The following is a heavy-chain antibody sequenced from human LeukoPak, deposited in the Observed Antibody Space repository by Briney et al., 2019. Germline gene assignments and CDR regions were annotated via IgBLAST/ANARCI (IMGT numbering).Heavy chain of an antibody. J-gene: IGHJ4*02. V-gene: IGHV3-74*03. CDR2: INSDGSST. CDR1: GFTFSSYW. Sequence: GGSLRLSCAASGFTFSSYWLHWVRQAPGKGLVWVSRINSDGSSTTYADSVMGRFTVSRDNAKNTLYLQMNSLRVEDTAVYYCARANRYGFDYWVQGTLITVSS. CDR3: ARANRYGFDY. D-gene: IGHD5-18*01.